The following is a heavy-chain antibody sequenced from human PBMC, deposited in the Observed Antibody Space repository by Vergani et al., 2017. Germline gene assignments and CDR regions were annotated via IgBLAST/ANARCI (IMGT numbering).Heavy chain of an antibody. D-gene: IGHD5-12*01. CDR2: ISSSSSTI. Sequence: EVQLVESGGGLVQPGGSLRLSCVASGFTFSSYNMNWVRQAPGKGLEWVSYISSSSSTIYYADSVKGRFTISRDNAKNSLYLQMNSLRAEDTAVYYCAKDAAWLRPGGYYMDVWGKGTTVTVSS. CDR3: AKDAAWLRPGGYYMDV. V-gene: IGHV3-48*04. CDR1: GFTFSSYN. J-gene: IGHJ6*03.